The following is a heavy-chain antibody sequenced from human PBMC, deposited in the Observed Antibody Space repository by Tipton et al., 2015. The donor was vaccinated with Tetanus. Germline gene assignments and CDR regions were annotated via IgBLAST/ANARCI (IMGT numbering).Heavy chain of an antibody. D-gene: IGHD2-21*01. CDR3: AKARGYSFVEGSMDV. CDR1: GFTFDDYA. V-gene: IGHV3-9*01. CDR2: VTWNSGRI. J-gene: IGHJ6*02. Sequence: SLRLSCAASGFTFDDYAMHWVRQGPGKGLEWVSGVTWNSGRIGHADSVKGRFTISRDNSKNSLSLQMNSLRVEDTAFYYCAKARGYSFVEGSMDVWGQGTTVTVSS.